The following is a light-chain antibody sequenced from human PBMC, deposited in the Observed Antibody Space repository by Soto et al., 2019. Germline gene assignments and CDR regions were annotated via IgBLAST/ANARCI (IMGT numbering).Light chain of an antibody. Sequence: DIVMTQSPDSLAVSLGERAIINCRSSQSVLYRSNNQNYLAWYQQKPGQPPKLLIYGASTRESGVPDRFSGSGSGTDFTLTISSLQAEDVAAYYFTQYYSTFPTFGQGNTVEIK. J-gene: IGKJ1*01. CDR2: GAS. CDR3: TQYYSTFPT. V-gene: IGKV4-1*01. CDR1: QSVLYRSNNQNY.